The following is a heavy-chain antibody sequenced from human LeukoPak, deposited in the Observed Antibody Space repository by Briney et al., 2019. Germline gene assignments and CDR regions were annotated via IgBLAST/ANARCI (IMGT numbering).Heavy chain of an antibody. D-gene: IGHD2-2*01. J-gene: IGHJ6*03. V-gene: IGHV4-61*02. CDR2: IYTSGST. Sequence: SSETLSLTCTVSGGSISSGSYYWSWIRQPAGKGLEWVGRIYTSGSTNYNPSLKSRVTISVDTSKNQFSLKLSSVTAADAAVYYCARDVQGHQLLFGYYYYMDVWGKGTTVTISS. CDR3: ARDVQGHQLLFGYYYYMDV. CDR1: GGSISSGSYY.